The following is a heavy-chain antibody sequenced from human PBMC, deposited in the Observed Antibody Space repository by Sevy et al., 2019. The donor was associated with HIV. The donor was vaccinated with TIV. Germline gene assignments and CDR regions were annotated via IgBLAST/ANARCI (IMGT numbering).Heavy chain of an antibody. CDR1: GFTFSSYG. J-gene: IGHJ4*02. D-gene: IGHD5-18*01. V-gene: IGHV3-30*18. CDR2: ISYDGSNK. CDR3: AKGEDTAMGKIFDY. Sequence: GGSLRLSCAASGFTFSSYGMHWVRQAPGKGLEWVTVISYDGSNKYYADSVKGRFTISRDNSKNTLYLQMNSLRAEDKAVYYYAKGEDTAMGKIFDYWGQGTLVTVSS.